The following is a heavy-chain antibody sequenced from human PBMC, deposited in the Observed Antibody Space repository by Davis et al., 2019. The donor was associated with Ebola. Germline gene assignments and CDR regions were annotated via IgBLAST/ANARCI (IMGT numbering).Heavy chain of an antibody. D-gene: IGHD3-3*01. CDR1: GFTFSSYG. J-gene: IGHJ3*02. CDR2: IWYDGSNK. V-gene: IGHV3-33*01. Sequence: GGSLRLSCAASGFTFSSYGMHWVRQAPGKGLEWVAVIWYDGSNKYYADSVKGRFTISRDNSKNTLCLQMNSLRAEDTAVYYCARDITIFGVVTSDDAFDIWGQGTMVTVSS. CDR3: ARDITIFGVVTSDDAFDI.